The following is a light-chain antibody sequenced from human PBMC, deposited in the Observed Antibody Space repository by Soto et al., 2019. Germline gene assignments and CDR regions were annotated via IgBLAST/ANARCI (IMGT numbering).Light chain of an antibody. J-gene: IGLJ3*02. CDR2: EGS. CDR1: SSDVGSYNL. CDR3: RSYAGRRV. V-gene: IGLV2-23*01. Sequence: QSALTQPASVSGSPGQSITISCTGTSSDVGSYNLVSWYQQHPGKAPKLMIYEGSKRPSGVSNRFSGSKAGNTASLTISGVQAGDEDHYYCRSYAGRRVFGGGTNLTVL.